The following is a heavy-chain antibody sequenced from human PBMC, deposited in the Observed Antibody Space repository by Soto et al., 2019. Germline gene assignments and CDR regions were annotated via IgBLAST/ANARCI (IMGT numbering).Heavy chain of an antibody. CDR3: ASTAMVTFDY. CDR2: INSDGSST. D-gene: IGHD2-21*02. CDR1: EFAFSKYW. J-gene: IGHJ4*02. V-gene: IGHV3-74*01. Sequence: GGSLRLSCAASEFAFSKYWMHWVRQAPGKGLMWVSRINSDGSSTAYADSVKGRFTISRDNAKNTLFLQMNALRAEDTAVYYCASTAMVTFDYWGQATHVTVSS.